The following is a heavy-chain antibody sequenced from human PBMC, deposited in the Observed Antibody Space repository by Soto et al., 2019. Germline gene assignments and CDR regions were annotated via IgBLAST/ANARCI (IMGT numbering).Heavy chain of an antibody. V-gene: IGHV4-59*08. CDR2: IYYSGTT. D-gene: IGHD3-3*01. CDR1: GGSISTYY. CDR3: ARHYPKLAFTMLDC. Sequence: QVQLQESGPGLVKPSETLSLTCTVSGGSISTYYWSWIRQPPGKGLEWIGYIYYSGTTNYNPSLKSRVTILVDTSKNQFSLKLSSVTAADTAVYYWARHYPKLAFTMLDCWGQGTLVTVSS. J-gene: IGHJ4*02.